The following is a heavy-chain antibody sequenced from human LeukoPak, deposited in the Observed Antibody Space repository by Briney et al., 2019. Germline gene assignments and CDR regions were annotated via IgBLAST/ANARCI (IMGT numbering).Heavy chain of an antibody. CDR1: GFTFSSYS. J-gene: IGHJ4*02. CDR3: AKAPSITIFGVVYYFDY. D-gene: IGHD3-3*01. V-gene: IGHV3-21*04. Sequence: PGGSLRLSCAASGFTFSSYSMNWVRQAPGKGLEWVSSISSSSSYIYYADSVKGRFTISRDNSKNTLYLQMNSLRAEDTAVYYCAKAPSITIFGVVYYFDYWGQGTLVTVSS. CDR2: ISSSSSYI.